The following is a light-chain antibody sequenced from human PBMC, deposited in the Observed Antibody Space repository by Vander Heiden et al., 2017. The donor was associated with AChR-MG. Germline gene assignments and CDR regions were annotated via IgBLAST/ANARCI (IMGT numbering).Light chain of an antibody. CDR1: SSDVGSYNL. CDR3: CSYAGSGTVV. CDR2: GGS. Sequence: QSALTQPASVSGSPGQSITISCTGTSSDVGSYNLVSWYQQHPDRAPKLIVYGGSKRPSGVSNRFSGSRSGNTASLTISGLQAEDEGDYDCCSYAGSGTVVFGGGTKLTVL. J-gene: IGLJ3*02. V-gene: IGLV2-23*01.